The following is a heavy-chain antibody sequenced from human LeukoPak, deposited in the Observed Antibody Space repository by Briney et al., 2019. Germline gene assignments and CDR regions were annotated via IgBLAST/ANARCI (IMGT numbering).Heavy chain of an antibody. V-gene: IGHV4-39*02. CDR1: GVSIDGSDYY. J-gene: IGHJ4*02. D-gene: IGHD3-16*02. CDR2: LFYSGIT. Sequence: PSETLSLTCTVSGVSIDGSDYYWAWIRQSPGEGLEWIGTLFYSGITYYNPSLKSRVSISVDTSKNQFSLKLSSVTAADTAIYYCARDAAGDYVWGSYRYPYYFDYWGQGTLVTVSS. CDR3: ARDAAGDYVWGSYRYPYYFDY.